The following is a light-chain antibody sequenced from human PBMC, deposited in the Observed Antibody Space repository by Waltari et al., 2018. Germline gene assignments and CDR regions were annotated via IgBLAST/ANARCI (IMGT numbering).Light chain of an antibody. J-gene: IGLJ2*01. CDR1: SSDVGGYHY. CDR3: SSYTSSSTGV. V-gene: IGLV2-14*01. Sequence: QSALTQPASVSGSPGQPITLSCPGTSSDVGGYHYVSWYQQHPGKAPKLMIYDVSKRPSGVSNRFSGSKSGNTASLTISGLQAEDEADYYCSSYTSSSTGVFGGGTKLTVL. CDR2: DVS.